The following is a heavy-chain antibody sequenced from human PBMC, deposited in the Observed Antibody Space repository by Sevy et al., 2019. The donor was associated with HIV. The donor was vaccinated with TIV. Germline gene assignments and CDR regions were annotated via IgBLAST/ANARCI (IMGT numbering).Heavy chain of an antibody. CDR2: IYSGGST. J-gene: IGHJ4*02. V-gene: IGHV3-53*01. Sequence: GGSLRLSCAASGFTFSSYWMSWVRQAPGKGLEWVSVIYSGGSTYYADSVKGRFTISRDNSKNTLYLQMNSLRAEDTAVYYCARDLGDGYDYWGQGTLVTVSS. CDR1: GFTFSSYW. CDR3: ARDLGDGYDY. D-gene: IGHD5-12*01.